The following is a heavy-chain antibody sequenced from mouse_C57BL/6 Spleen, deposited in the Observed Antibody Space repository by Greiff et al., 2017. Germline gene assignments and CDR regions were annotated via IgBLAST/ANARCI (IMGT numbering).Heavy chain of an antibody. V-gene: IGHV1-7*01. J-gene: IGHJ4*01. CDR1: GYTFTSYW. D-gene: IGHD2-4*01. CDR3: ARDYDYLYYAMDY. CDR2: INPSSGYT. Sequence: VQLVESGAELAKPGASVKLSCKASGYTFTSYWMHWVKQRPGQGLEWIGYINPSSGYTKYNQKFKDKATLTADKSSSTAYMQLSSLTYEDSAVYYCARDYDYLYYAMDYWGQGTSVTVSS.